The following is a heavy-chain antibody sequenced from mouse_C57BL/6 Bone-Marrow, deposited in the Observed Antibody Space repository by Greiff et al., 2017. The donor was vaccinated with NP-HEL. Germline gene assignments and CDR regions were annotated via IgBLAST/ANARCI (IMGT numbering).Heavy chain of an antibody. CDR1: GFNIKDDY. Sequence: EVQLQESGAELVRPGASVKLSCTASGFNIKDDYMHWVKQRPEQGLEWIGWIDPENGDTEYASKFQGKATITADTSSNTAYLQLSSLTSEDTAVYYCTHYGSSYAYWGQGTTLTVSS. CDR2: IDPENGDT. V-gene: IGHV14-4*01. CDR3: THYGSSYAY. D-gene: IGHD1-1*01. J-gene: IGHJ2*01.